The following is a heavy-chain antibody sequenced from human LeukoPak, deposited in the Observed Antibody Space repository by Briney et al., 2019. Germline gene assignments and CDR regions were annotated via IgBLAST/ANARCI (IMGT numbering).Heavy chain of an antibody. CDR2: IYYSGST. D-gene: IGHD2-8*02. CDR1: GGSLSSYY. Sequence: PSETLSLTCTVSGGSLSSYYWSWIRQPPGKGLEWIGYIYYSGSTNYNPSLKSRVTISVDTSKNQFSLKLSSVTAADTAVYYCARDGGVDTLGWFDPWGQGTLVTVSS. J-gene: IGHJ5*02. CDR3: ARDGGVDTLGWFDP. V-gene: IGHV4-59*01.